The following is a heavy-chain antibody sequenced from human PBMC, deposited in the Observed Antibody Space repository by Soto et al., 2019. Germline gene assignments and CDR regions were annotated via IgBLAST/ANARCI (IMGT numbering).Heavy chain of an antibody. D-gene: IGHD3-9*01. Sequence: SETMSLTCTVSGGSISSGCYYWSWIRQHPGKGLEWIGYIYYSGSTYYNPSLKSRVTISVDTSKNQFSLKLSSVTAADTAVYYCARDLMGYYYYGMDVWGQGTTVTVSS. CDR2: IYYSGST. J-gene: IGHJ6*02. CDR3: ARDLMGYYYYGMDV. CDR1: GGSISSGCYY. V-gene: IGHV4-31*03.